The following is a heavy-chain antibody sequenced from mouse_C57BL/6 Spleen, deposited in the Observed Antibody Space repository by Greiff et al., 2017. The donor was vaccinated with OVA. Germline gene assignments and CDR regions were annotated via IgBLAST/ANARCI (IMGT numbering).Heavy chain of an antibody. V-gene: IGHV1-26*01. J-gene: IGHJ3*01. CDR2: INPNNGGT. CDR1: GYTFTDYY. CDR3: ARDTVVPRFAY. Sequence: EVQLQQSGPELVKPGASVKISCKASGYTFTDYYMNWVKQSHGKSLEWIGDINPNNGGTSYNQKFKGKATLTVDKSSSTAYMELRSLTSEDSAVYYCARDTVVPRFAYWGQGTLVTVSA. D-gene: IGHD1-1*01.